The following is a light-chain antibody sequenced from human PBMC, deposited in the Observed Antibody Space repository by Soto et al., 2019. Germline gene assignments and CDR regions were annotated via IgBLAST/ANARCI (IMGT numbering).Light chain of an antibody. CDR3: SSYTTSNTWV. CDR2: EVT. V-gene: IGLV2-14*01. J-gene: IGLJ3*02. Sequence: QSVLTQPASVSGSLGQSITISCTGTNRDVGVYNYVPWYQQYPGTAPKVMIYEVTNRPSGVSNRFSGSKSGNTASLTISGLQAEDEADYYCSSYTTSNTWVFGGGTKVTVL. CDR1: NRDVGVYNY.